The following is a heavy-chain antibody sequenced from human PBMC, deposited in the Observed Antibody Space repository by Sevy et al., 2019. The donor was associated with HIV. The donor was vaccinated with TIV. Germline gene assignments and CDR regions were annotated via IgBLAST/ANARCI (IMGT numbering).Heavy chain of an antibody. CDR3: ARGEYNSGWYVDY. Sequence: SETLSLTCTVSGGSISSYYWNWIRQPAGKGLEWIGRIYTGGSTNYNPSLKSRVTMSIDTSKNQFSLKLRSVTAADTAVYYCARGEYNSGWYVDYWGQGTLVTVSS. CDR1: GGSISSYY. V-gene: IGHV4-4*07. CDR2: IYTGGST. J-gene: IGHJ4*02. D-gene: IGHD6-19*01.